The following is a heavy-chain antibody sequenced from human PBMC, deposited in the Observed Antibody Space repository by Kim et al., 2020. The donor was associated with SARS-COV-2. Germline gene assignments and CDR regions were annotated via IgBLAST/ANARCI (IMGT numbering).Heavy chain of an antibody. D-gene: IGHD7-27*01. V-gene: IGHV3-33*08. CDR3: ARENWGNYDY. J-gene: IGHJ4*02. CDR2: ISYDGSNE. Sequence: GGSLRLSYAASGFTFNNYGMHWVRQTPAKGLEWVAVISYDGSNEYYADSVKGRFTISRDNSKNTLYLQMNSLEAEDTAVYYCARENWGNYDYWGQGTLVTVSS. CDR1: GFTFNNYG.